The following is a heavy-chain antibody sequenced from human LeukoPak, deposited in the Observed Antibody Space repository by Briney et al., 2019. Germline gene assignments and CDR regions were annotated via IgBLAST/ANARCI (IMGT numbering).Heavy chain of an antibody. Sequence: SETLSLTCTVSGGSISSSSYYWGWIRQPPGKGLEWIGSIYYSGSTYYNPSLKSRVTISVDTSKNQFSLKLSSVTAADTAVYYCASLSCSSTSCYQGEDYWGQGTLVTVSS. D-gene: IGHD2-2*01. CDR1: GGSISSSSYY. CDR3: ASLSCSSTSCYQGEDY. J-gene: IGHJ4*02. V-gene: IGHV4-39*07. CDR2: IYYSGST.